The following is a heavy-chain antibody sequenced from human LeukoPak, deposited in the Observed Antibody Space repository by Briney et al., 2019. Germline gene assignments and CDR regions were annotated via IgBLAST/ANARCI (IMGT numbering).Heavy chain of an antibody. CDR3: ARAPRYSSSWRDWFDP. Sequence: PSGTLSLTCAVSGGSISSSNWWSWVRQPPGKGLEWIGGIYHSGSTNYNPSLKSRVTISIDKSKNQFSLKLSSVTAADTAVYYCARAPRYSSSWRDWFDPWGQGTLVTVSS. CDR1: GGSISSSNW. D-gene: IGHD6-13*01. J-gene: IGHJ5*02. CDR2: IYHSGST. V-gene: IGHV4-4*02.